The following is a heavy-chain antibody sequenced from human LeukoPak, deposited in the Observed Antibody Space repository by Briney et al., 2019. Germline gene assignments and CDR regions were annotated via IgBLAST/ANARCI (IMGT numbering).Heavy chain of an antibody. J-gene: IGHJ3*02. CDR2: VYTSGST. CDR1: GGSISGYY. D-gene: IGHD1-7*01. V-gene: IGHV4-4*07. Sequence: SETLSLTCSVSGGSISGYYWTWIRQPAGKGLEWIGRVYTSGSTHYNPSLKTRLTMSVDTSKNQFSLKLSSVTAADTAVYYCARLITGTTTAFDIWGQGTVVTVSS. CDR3: ARLITGTTTAFDI.